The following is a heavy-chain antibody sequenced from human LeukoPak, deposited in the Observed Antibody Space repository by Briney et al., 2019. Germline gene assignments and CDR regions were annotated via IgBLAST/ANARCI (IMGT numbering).Heavy chain of an antibody. D-gene: IGHD6-13*01. CDR3: AKAWADSSTFFDY. CDR2: ISGSGGMT. V-gene: IGHV3-23*01. J-gene: IGHJ4*02. Sequence: GGSLRLSCAASGFTFSSYAMSWVGQAPGKGLEWVSAISGSGGMTYYADSVKGRFTISRDNSKNTLYLQMNTLRAEDTAVYYCAKAWADSSTFFDYWGQGTVATVSS. CDR1: GFTFSSYA.